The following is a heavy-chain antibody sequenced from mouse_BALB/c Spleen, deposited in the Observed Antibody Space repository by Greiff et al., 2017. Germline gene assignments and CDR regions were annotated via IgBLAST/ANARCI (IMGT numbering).Heavy chain of an antibody. V-gene: IGHV5-6-5*01. Sequence: EVKLVESGGGLVKPGGSLKLSCAASGFTFSSYAMSWVRQTPEKRLEWVASISSGGSTYYPDSVKDRFTISRDNAKNNLYLQMSSLKSEDTAMYYCAREGGNYDAMDYWGQGTSVTVSS. J-gene: IGHJ4*01. CDR3: AREGGNYDAMDY. CDR1: GFTFSSYA. CDR2: ISSGGST. D-gene: IGHD1-1*02.